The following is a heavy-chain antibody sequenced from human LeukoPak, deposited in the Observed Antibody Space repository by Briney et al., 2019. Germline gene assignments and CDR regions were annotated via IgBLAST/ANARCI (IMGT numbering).Heavy chain of an antibody. D-gene: IGHD5-12*01. V-gene: IGHV1-2*02. Sequence: ASVKVSCKASGYTFTGYYMHWVRQAPGQGLEWMGWINPNSGGTNYAQKFQGRVTMTRDTSISTAYMELSRLRSDDTAVYYCATGSLIVATSLDYWGQGTLVTVSS. J-gene: IGHJ4*02. CDR2: INPNSGGT. CDR3: ATGSLIVATSLDY. CDR1: GYTFTGYY.